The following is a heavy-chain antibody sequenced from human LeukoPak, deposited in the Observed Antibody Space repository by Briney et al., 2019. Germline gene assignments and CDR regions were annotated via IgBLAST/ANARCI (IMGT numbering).Heavy chain of an antibody. V-gene: IGHV1-46*01. Sequence: ASVKVSCKASGYTFTSYYIHWVRQAPGQGLEWMGIINPSDGYTGYAQKFQGRVAMTRDMSTNTVYLEMSSLRAEDTAVYYCAREDFYDGSGYYPSRVYWFDPWGQGTLVTVSS. CDR2: INPSDGYT. CDR1: GYTFTSYY. J-gene: IGHJ5*02. D-gene: IGHD3-22*01. CDR3: AREDFYDGSGYYPSRVYWFDP.